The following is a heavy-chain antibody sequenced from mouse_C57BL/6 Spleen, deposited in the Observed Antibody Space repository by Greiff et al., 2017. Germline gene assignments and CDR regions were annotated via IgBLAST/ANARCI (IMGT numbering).Heavy chain of an antibody. D-gene: IGHD2-1*01. CDR2: IHPNSGST. CDR3: ARDYGNYLYFDV. J-gene: IGHJ1*03. V-gene: IGHV1-64*01. Sequence: VQLQQPGAELVKPGASVKLSCKASGYTFTSYWMHWVKQRPGQGLEWIGMIHPNSGSTNYNEKFKSKATLTVDKSSSTAYMQLSSLTSEDSAVXDCARDYGNYLYFDVWGTGTTVTVSS. CDR1: GYTFTSYW.